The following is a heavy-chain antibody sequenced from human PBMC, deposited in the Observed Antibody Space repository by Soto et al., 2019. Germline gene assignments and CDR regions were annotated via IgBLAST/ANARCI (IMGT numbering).Heavy chain of an antibody. CDR1: GFTFSSYA. D-gene: IGHD3-10*01. CDR2: ISGSGGST. Sequence: EVQLLESGGGLVQPGGSLRLSCAASGFTFSSYAMSWVRQAPGKGLEWVSAISGSGGSTYYADSVKGRFTISRDNSKNTLYLQMNSLRAEDTAVYYCAKDKYYYGSGSYLFDPWGQGTLVTVSS. V-gene: IGHV3-23*01. CDR3: AKDKYYYGSGSYLFDP. J-gene: IGHJ5*02.